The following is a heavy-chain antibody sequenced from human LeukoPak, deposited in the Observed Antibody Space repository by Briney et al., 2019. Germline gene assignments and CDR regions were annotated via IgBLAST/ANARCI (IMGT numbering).Heavy chain of an antibody. V-gene: IGHV3-9*01. CDR2: ISWNSGSI. J-gene: IGHJ4*02. CDR1: GYTFDDYA. CDR3: AKGHTDGLGESYLVF. D-gene: IGHD5-24*01. Sequence: PGRSLRLSREASGYTFDDYAMHWVRQAPRKGLEWVSAISWNSGSIGYADSVKGRFTISRDNGKNSLYLQMNSVRTADTALYYCAKGHTDGLGESYLVFWGQGTLVSVSS.